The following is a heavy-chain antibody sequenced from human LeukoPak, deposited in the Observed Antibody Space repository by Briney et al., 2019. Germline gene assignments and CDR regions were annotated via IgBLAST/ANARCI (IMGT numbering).Heavy chain of an antibody. Sequence: PGGALRLSCTASGFTFSTYPMYWVRQAPGKGLEWVANIKQDGSEKYYVDSVKGRFTISRDNAKNSLYLQMNSLRAEDTAVYYCARVPQYYDSYGMDVWGQGTTVTVSS. D-gene: IGHD3-9*01. CDR1: GFTFSTYP. CDR2: IKQDGSEK. J-gene: IGHJ6*02. CDR3: ARVPQYYDSYGMDV. V-gene: IGHV3-7*05.